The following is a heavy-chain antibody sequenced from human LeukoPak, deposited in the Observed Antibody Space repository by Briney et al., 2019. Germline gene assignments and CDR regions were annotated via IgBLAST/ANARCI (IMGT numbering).Heavy chain of an antibody. J-gene: IGHJ4*02. V-gene: IGHV4-59*03. D-gene: IGHD4-17*01. CDR1: GGSISSYY. CDR2: IYYSGST. CDR3: AASGEVFDY. Sequence: SETLSLTCTVSGGSISSYYWSWIRQPPGKGLEWIGYIYYSGSTNYNPSLKSRVTISVDTSKNQFSLKLSSVTAADTAVYYCAASGEVFDYWGQGTLVTVSS.